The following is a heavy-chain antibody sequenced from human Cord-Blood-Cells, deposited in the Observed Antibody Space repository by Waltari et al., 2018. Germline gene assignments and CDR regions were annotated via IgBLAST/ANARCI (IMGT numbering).Heavy chain of an antibody. Sequence: QVQLVESGGGVVQPGRSLRLSCAASGFTFSSYAMPWVRQAQGKGLEWVAVISYDGSNKYYADSVKGRFTISRDNSKNTLYLQMNSLRAEDTAVYYCARGRSSSHSRSYFDYWGQGTLVTVSS. CDR2: ISYDGSNK. CDR3: ARGRSSSHSRSYFDY. J-gene: IGHJ4*02. V-gene: IGHV3-30-3*01. CDR1: GFTFSSYA. D-gene: IGHD2-15*01.